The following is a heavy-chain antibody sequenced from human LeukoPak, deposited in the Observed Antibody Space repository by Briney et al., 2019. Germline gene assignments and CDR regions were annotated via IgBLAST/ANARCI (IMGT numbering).Heavy chain of an antibody. CDR2: INPNTGGA. J-gene: IGHJ4*02. D-gene: IGHD2-2*01. CDR1: GYTFTWHN. Sequence: ASVKVSCKASGYTFTWHNIHWLRQAPGQGLEWMGWINPNTGGANHAQKFQGRVTMARDTSISTAYMALSRLRSDDTAVYYCARDLSWVVGNYWGQGTLVTVSS. CDR3: ARDLSWVVGNY. V-gene: IGHV1-2*02.